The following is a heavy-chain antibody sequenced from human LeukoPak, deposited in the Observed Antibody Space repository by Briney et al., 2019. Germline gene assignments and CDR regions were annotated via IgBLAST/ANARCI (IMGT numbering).Heavy chain of an antibody. CDR1: GESFSDYY. J-gene: IGHJ4*02. D-gene: IGHD7-27*01. CDR2: INHSGTI. V-gene: IGHV4-34*01. CDR3: ARGPGPNWGSRYFDY. Sequence: PSETLSLTCAVYGESFSDYYWSWIRQPPGKGLEWIGEINHSGTINYNPSLKSRVTISVDTSKNQFSLRLSSVTAADTAVCYCARGPGPNWGSRYFDYWGQGTLVTVAS.